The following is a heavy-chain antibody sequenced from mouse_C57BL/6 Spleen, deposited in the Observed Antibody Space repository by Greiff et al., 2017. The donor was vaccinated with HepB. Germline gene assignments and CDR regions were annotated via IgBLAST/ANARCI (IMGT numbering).Heavy chain of an antibody. CDR1: GFTFNTYA. Sequence: EVQGVESGGGLVQPKGSLKLSCAASGFTFNTYAMHWVRQAPGKGLEWVARIRSKSSNYATYYADSVKDRFTISRDDSKSMRYLQMNNLKTEDTAMYYCVRGGYCSSYGGLDYWGQGTTLTVSS. CDR2: IRSKSSNYAT. CDR3: VRGGYCSSYGGLDY. D-gene: IGHD1-1*01. V-gene: IGHV10-3*01. J-gene: IGHJ2*01.